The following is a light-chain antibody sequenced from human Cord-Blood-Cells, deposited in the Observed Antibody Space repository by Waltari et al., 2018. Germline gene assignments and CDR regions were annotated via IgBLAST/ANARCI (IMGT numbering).Light chain of an antibody. CDR1: QGISSY. CDR3: QQSYSTPYT. CDR2: DAS. V-gene: IGKV1-39*01. J-gene: IGKJ2*01. Sequence: DIQMTQSPSSLSASVGDRVNITCRASQGISSYLNWYQQKPGKAPKLLIYDASSLQSGVPSRFSGSGSGTDFTLAISSLQPEEFATYYCQQSYSTPYTFGQGTKVEIK.